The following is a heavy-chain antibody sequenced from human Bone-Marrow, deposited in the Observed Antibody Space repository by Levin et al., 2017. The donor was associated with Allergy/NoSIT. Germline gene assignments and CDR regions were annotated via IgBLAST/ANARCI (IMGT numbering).Heavy chain of an antibody. J-gene: IGHJ4*02. CDR3: AKKFGSCYYTHNFGS. Sequence: SETLSLSCTVSGGSISSYYWSWIRQPPGKGLEWIGYIYHSGGVNYNPSLQSRATISLDTSKNQVSLNLNSVTAADTAVYDCAKKFGSCYYTHNFGSWGQGTLVTVSS. CDR1: GGSISSYY. D-gene: IGHD2-15*01. V-gene: IGHV4-59*01. CDR2: IYHSGGV.